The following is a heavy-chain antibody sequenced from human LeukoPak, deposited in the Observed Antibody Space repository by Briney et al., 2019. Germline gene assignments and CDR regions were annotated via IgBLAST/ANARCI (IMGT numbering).Heavy chain of an antibody. CDR3: TTFYSRLTDY. CDR2: INQDGSEK. V-gene: IGHV3-7*05. Sequence: QPGGSLRLSCAASGFNLNSYWISWVRQAPGKGLERLANINQDGSEKYYVDSVKGRFTISRDNAKNSLYLQMNSLRAEDTAVYYCTTFYSRLTDYWGQGTLVTVSS. CDR1: GFNLNSYW. J-gene: IGHJ4*02. D-gene: IGHD2/OR15-2a*01.